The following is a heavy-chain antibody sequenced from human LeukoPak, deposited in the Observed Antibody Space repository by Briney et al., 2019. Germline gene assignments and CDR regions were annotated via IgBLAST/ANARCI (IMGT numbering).Heavy chain of an antibody. CDR2: IYYSGST. V-gene: IGHV4-59*01. J-gene: IGHJ4*02. CDR3: ARSYHDFSGYWLSYFDY. CDR1: GGSISSYY. D-gene: IGHD3-22*01. Sequence: PSETLSLTXTVSGGSISSYYWSWIRQPPGKGLEWIGYIYYSGSTNYNPSLKSRVTISVDTSKNQFSLKLSSVTAADTAVYYCARSYHDFSGYWLSYFDYWGQGTLVTVSS.